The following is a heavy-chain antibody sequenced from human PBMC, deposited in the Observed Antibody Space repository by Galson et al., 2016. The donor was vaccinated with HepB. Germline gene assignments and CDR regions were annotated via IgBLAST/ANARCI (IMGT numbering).Heavy chain of an antibody. CDR1: GASIYNHY. J-gene: IGHJ6*04. D-gene: IGHD3/OR15-3a*01. V-gene: IGHV4-59*11. CDR2: IDHSGKT. Sequence: SETLSLTCSVSGASIYNHYWSWVRQVPGMGPEWIGCIDHSGKTVYDLSFQSRVTMSVDTSRNQFSLRLSSVTAADTAVYFCGRDLNLDGNYYYGIDVWGRWTTVTVAS. CDR3: GRDLNLDGNYYYGIDV.